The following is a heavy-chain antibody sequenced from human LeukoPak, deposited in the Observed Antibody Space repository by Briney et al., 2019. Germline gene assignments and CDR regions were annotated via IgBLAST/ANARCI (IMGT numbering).Heavy chain of an antibody. D-gene: IGHD6-19*01. V-gene: IGHV1-3*01. CDR2: INAGNGNT. J-gene: IGHJ4*02. CDR3: ARGPYSSGWSPTYFDY. Sequence: GASVTVSCKASGYTFTSYAMHWVRQAPGQRLEWMGWINAGNGNTKYSQKFQGRVTITRDTSASTAYMELSSLRSEDTVVYYCARGPYSSGWSPTYFDYWGQGTLVTVSS. CDR1: GYTFTSYA.